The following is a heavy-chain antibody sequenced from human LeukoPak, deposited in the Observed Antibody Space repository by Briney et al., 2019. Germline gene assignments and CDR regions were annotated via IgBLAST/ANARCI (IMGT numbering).Heavy chain of an antibody. CDR1: GYTFTTYY. J-gene: IGHJ2*01. D-gene: IGHD3-10*01. Sequence: ASVKLSCKAFGYTFTTYYMHWVRQAPGQGLERMGIINPSGSSTTYAQKCQGRITMTGHTSTSTFYMDLSRLRSEDTAVYYWARAGYVFPSGAKDWYFDLWGRGTLVTVSS. V-gene: IGHV1-46*01. CDR2: INPSGSST. CDR3: ARAGYVFPSGAKDWYFDL.